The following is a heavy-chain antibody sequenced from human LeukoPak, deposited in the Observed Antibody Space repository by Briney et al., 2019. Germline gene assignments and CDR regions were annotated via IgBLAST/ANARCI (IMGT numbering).Heavy chain of an antibody. CDR3: ARAQRDFWSGYSSPIDY. J-gene: IGHJ4*02. V-gene: IGHV4-31*03. Sequence: PSETLSLTCTVSGGSISSGGYYWSWIRQHPGKGLEWTGYIYYSGSTYYNPSLKSRVTISVDTSKNQFSLKLSSVTAADTAVYYCARAQRDFWSGYSSPIDYWGQGTLVTVSS. CDR2: IYYSGST. D-gene: IGHD3-3*01. CDR1: GGSISSGGYY.